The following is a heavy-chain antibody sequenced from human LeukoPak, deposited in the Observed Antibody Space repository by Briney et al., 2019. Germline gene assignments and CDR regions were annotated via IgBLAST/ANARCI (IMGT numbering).Heavy chain of an antibody. V-gene: IGHV3-30-3*01. CDR1: GFTFSSYA. CDR2: ISYDGSNK. J-gene: IGHJ5*02. D-gene: IGHD2/OR15-2a*01. Sequence: PGGSLRLSCAASGFTFSSYAMPWVRQAPGKGLEWVAVISYDGSNKYYGDSVKGRFTISRDNSKNTLYLEVSTLRAEDTAVYYCTRNPEMQYWFDPWGQGTLVTVSS. CDR3: TRNPEMQYWFDP.